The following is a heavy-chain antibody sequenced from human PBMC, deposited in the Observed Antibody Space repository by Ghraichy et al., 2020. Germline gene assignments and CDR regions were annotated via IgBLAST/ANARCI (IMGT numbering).Heavy chain of an antibody. V-gene: IGHV3-33*01. J-gene: IGHJ6*02. CDR3: ARDPVSSGWLGYYYYGMDV. D-gene: IGHD6-19*01. Sequence: GGSLRLSCAASGFTFSSYGMHWVRQAPGKGLEWVAVIWYDGSNKYYADSVKGRFTISRDNSKNTLYLQMNSLRAEDTAVYYCARDPVSSGWLGYYYYGMDVWGQGTTVTVSS. CDR2: IWYDGSNK. CDR1: GFTFSSYG.